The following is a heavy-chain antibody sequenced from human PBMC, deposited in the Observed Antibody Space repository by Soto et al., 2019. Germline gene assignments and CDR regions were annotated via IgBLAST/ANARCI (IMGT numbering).Heavy chain of an antibody. J-gene: IGHJ6*02. CDR1: GYTFSTYL. CDR3: ARDGPRRPYGMDV. CDR2: ISISTGDT. D-gene: IGHD6-6*01. Sequence: QVQLVQSGAEVKKPGASVTVSCKASGYTFSTYLIAWVRQAPGQGLEWMGWISISTGDTDYAQNLQGRVTLTTDKSSSTAYMELRSLRPDDTALYYCARDGPRRPYGMDVWGQGTPVIVSS. V-gene: IGHV1-18*01.